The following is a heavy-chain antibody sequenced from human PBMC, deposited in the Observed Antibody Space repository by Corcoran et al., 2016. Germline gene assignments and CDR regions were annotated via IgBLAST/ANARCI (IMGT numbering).Heavy chain of an antibody. D-gene: IGHD3-3*01. J-gene: IGHJ6*02. V-gene: IGHV1-3*01. CDR3: ARGTICGVYYYYGMDV. CDR2: INAGNGNT. CDR1: GYTFTSYA. Sequence: QVQLVQSGAEVKKPGASVKVSCKASGYTFTSYAMHWVRQAPGQRLEWMGWINAGNGNTKYSQKFQGRVTITRDTSASTAYMELSSLRSEDTAVYYCARGTICGVYYYYGMDVWGQGTTVTVSS.